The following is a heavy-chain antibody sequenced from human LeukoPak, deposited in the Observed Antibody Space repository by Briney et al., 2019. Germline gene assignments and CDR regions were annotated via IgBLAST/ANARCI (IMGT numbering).Heavy chain of an antibody. V-gene: IGHV4-34*01. CDR3: ARGPRGTHHYYYGMDV. Sequence: PETLSLTCAVYGGSFSGYYWSWIRQPPGKGLEWIGEINHSGSTNYNPSLKSRVTISVDTTKNQFSLKLSSVTAADTAVYYCARGPRGTHHYYYGMDVWGQGATVTVSS. CDR1: GGSFSGYY. J-gene: IGHJ6*02. CDR2: INHSGST.